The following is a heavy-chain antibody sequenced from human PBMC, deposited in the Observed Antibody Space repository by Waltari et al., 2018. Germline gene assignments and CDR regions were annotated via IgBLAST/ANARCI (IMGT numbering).Heavy chain of an antibody. J-gene: IGHJ4*02. D-gene: IGHD5-12*01. CDR1: GGSISSYY. CDR2: VYYSGST. CDR3: ARGGGRDGYNYDY. Sequence: QVQLQESGPGLVKPSETLSLTCTVSGGSISSYYWSWIRQPPGKGLEWIGYVYYSGSTNHNPSLKSRVTISVDTAKNQFSLKLSSVTAADTAVYYCARGGGRDGYNYDYWGQGTLVTVSS. V-gene: IGHV4-59*01.